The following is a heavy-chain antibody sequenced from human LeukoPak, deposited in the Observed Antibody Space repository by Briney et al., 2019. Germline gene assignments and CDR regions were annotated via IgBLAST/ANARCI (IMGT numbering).Heavy chain of an antibody. Sequence: GGSLRLSGAPSGFTFKNAWMNWVRQAPGKGPEWVGRIKSKASGGTIDYAAPVKGRFTISRDDSNNVLYLQMNSLKTEDTGVYYCTKDRPYSGSRNFDYWGQGTLVTVSS. CDR1: GFTFKNAW. CDR3: TKDRPYSGSRNFDY. J-gene: IGHJ4*02. CDR2: IKSKASGGTI. V-gene: IGHV3-15*01. D-gene: IGHD1-26*01.